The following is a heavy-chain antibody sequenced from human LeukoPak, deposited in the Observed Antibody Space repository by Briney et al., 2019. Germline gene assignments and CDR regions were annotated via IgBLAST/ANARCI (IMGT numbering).Heavy chain of an antibody. CDR3: ATGRQWLALPPFDY. Sequence: SVKVSCKASGGTFSSYAISWVRQAPGQGLEWMGGIIPIFGTANYAQKFQGRVTITADESTSTAYMELSSLRSEDTAVYYRATGRQWLALPPFDYWGQGTLVTVSS. CDR1: GGTFSSYA. J-gene: IGHJ4*02. V-gene: IGHV1-69*13. CDR2: IIPIFGTA. D-gene: IGHD6-19*01.